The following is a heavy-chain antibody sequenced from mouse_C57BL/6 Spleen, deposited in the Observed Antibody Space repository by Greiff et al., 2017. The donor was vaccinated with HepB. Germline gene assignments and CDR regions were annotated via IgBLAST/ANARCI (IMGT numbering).Heavy chain of an antibody. CDR2: ISDGGSYT. D-gene: IGHD1-1*01. Sequence: EVQLVESGGGLVKPGGSLKLSCAASGFTFSSYAMSWVRQTPEKRLEWVATISDGGSYTYYPDNVKGRFTISRDNAKNNLYLQMSHLKSEDTAMYYCARAQSEITTVVARRYFDVWGTGTTVTVSS. CDR1: GFTFSSYA. V-gene: IGHV5-4*01. CDR3: ARAQSEITTVVARRYFDV. J-gene: IGHJ1*03.